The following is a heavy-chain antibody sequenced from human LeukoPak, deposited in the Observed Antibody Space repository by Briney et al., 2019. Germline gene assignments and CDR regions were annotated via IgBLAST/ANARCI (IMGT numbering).Heavy chain of an antibody. CDR1: GGSFSGYY. CDR3: ARDVRYYYDSSGGFDY. J-gene: IGHJ4*02. V-gene: IGHV4-30-4*08. CDR2: IYYSGST. D-gene: IGHD3-22*01. Sequence: SETLSLTCAVYGGSFSGYYWSWIRQPPGKGLEWIGYIYYSGSTYYNPSLKSRVTISVDTSKNQFSLKLSSVTAADTAVYYCARDVRYYYDSSGGFDYWGQGTLVTVSS.